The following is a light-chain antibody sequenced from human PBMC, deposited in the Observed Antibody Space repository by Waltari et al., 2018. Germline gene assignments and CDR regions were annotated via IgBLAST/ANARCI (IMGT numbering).Light chain of an antibody. CDR3: NSHAGSNIWM. J-gene: IGLJ3*02. V-gene: IGLV2-8*01. CDR1: SSDIGNYNY. Sequence: QAALTQPPSVSGSPGQSVTISCTGTSSDIGNYNYVSWYQQYPGKVPKLIIYDVNKRPSGVSVRFSGSKSGNTASLTISGLQSEDEADYYCNSHAGSNIWMFGGGTRLTVL. CDR2: DVN.